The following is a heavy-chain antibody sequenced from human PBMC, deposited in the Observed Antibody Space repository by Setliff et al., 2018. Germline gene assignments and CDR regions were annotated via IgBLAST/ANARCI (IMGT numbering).Heavy chain of an antibody. J-gene: IGHJ6*03. D-gene: IGHD5-18*01. CDR1: GFTFSSYS. CDR3: ARNGDVDTGFLGYYYYYYMDV. CDR2: ISSSSSYI. Sequence: PGGSLRLSCAASGFTFSSYSMNWVRQAPGKGLEWVSSISSSSSYIYYADSVKGRFTISRDNAKNSLYLQMNSLRAEDTAVYYRARNGDVDTGFLGYYYYYYMDVWGKGTTVTVSS. V-gene: IGHV3-21*01.